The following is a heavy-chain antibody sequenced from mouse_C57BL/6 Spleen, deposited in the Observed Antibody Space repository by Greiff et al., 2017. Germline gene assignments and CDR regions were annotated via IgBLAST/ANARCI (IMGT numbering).Heavy chain of an antibody. J-gene: IGHJ3*01. CDR2: IHPNSGST. D-gene: IGHD2-3*01. Sequence: VQLQESGAELVKPGASVKLSCKASGYTFTSYWMHWVKQRPGQGLEWIGMIHPNSGSTNYNEKFKSKATLTVDKSSSTAYMQLSSLTSEDSAVYYCARGIYDGYPAWFAYWGQGTLVTVSA. V-gene: IGHV1-64*01. CDR1: GYTFTSYW. CDR3: ARGIYDGYPAWFAY.